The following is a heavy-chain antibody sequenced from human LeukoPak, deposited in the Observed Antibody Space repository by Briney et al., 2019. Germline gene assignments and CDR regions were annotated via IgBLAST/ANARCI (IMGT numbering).Heavy chain of an antibody. J-gene: IGHJ4*02. D-gene: IGHD1-26*01. CDR1: GFTFSNAW. CDR2: IKSKTDGGTP. Sequence: GGCLRLSCAASGFTFSNAWMNWVRQAPGKGLEWVGRIKSKTDGGTPDYAAPVKGRFTISRDDSKNTLYLQMNSLKTEDTAVYYCTTYTVGATTSHFDYWGQGTLVTVSS. V-gene: IGHV3-15*01. CDR3: TTYTVGATTSHFDY.